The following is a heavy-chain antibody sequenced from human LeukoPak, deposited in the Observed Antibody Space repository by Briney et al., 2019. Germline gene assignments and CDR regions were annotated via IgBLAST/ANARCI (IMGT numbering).Heavy chain of an antibody. CDR2: IRYDGSNK. CDR3: AKEYYYYYYYMDV. CDR1: GFTLSSYG. V-gene: IGHV3-30*02. J-gene: IGHJ6*03. Sequence: GGSLRLSCAASGFTLSSYGMHWVRQAPGKGLEWVAFIRYDGSNKYYADSVKGRFTISRDNSKNTLYLQMNSLRAEDTAVYYCAKEYYYYYYYMDVWGKGTTVTVSS.